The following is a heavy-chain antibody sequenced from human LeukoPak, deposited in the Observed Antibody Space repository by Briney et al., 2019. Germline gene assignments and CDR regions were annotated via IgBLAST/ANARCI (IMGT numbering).Heavy chain of an antibody. J-gene: IGHJ4*02. CDR3: ATDLPGYSSGWYLRR. V-gene: IGHV1-24*01. CDR2: FDPEDGET. D-gene: IGHD6-19*01. Sequence: ASVKVSCKVSGYTLTELSMHWVRQAPGKGLEWMGGFDPEDGETIYAQKFQGRVSMTEDTSTDTAYMELSSLRSEDTAVYYCATDLPGYSSGWYLRRWGQGTLVTVSS. CDR1: GYTLTELS.